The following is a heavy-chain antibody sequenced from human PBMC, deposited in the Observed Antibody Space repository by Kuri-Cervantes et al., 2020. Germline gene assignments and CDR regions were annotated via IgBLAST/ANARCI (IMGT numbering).Heavy chain of an antibody. CDR3: ASFYY. V-gene: IGHV4-39*07. J-gene: IGHJ4*02. Sequence: SETLSLTCTVSGGSISSSRYYWVWIRQPPGKGLEWIGSIYHNGSTSYNTSPKSRVTISVDTSKNQFSLKLSSVTAADTAVYYCASFYYWGRGTLVTVSS. CDR1: GGSISSSRYY. CDR2: IYHNGST. D-gene: IGHD2/OR15-2a*01.